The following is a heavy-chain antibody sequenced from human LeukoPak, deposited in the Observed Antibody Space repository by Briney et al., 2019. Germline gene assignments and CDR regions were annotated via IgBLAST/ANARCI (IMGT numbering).Heavy chain of an antibody. CDR3: ARGTRSITVAGTSLSFDP. Sequence: PGDSLRLSCAASGFTLSSYWMHWVRQAPGKGLEYVSAISGDGGSTDYADSVKGRFTISGDNSKNTLYLHLGSLRPEDMAVYYCARGTRSITVAGTSLSFDPWGQGILVIVSS. D-gene: IGHD6-19*01. V-gene: IGHV3-64*02. CDR1: GFTLSSYW. CDR2: ISGDGGST. J-gene: IGHJ5*02.